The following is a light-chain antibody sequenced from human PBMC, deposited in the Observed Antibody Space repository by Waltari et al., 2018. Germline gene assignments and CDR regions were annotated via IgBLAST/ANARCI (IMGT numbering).Light chain of an antibody. Sequence: DIHMTQSPSSLSAPVGDRVTITCQASQDIKESLNWFHQKPGKAPEVLIFDASNSQTGAPPRFSGSGSGTDFTFTISSLQPEDMGTYYCQQYHSVPLTFGGGTKVENK. CDR1: QDIKES. J-gene: IGKJ4*01. CDR3: QQYHSVPLT. CDR2: DAS. V-gene: IGKV1-33*01.